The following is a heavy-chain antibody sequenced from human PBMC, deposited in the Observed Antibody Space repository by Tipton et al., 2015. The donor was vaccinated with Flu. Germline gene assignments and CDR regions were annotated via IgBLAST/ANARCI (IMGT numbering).Heavy chain of an antibody. D-gene: IGHD2-2*01. CDR3: ARVGLPAAIADNWVDP. J-gene: IGHJ5*02. V-gene: IGHV1-2*06. CDR1: GYTFTGYY. CDR2: INPNSGGT. Sequence: QLVQSGAEVKKPGASVKVSCKASGYTFTGYYMHWVRQAPGQGLEWMGRINPNSGGTNYAQKFQGRVTMTRDTSISTAYMELGRLRSGDTAVYYCARVGLPAAIADNWVDPWGQGTLVTVSS.